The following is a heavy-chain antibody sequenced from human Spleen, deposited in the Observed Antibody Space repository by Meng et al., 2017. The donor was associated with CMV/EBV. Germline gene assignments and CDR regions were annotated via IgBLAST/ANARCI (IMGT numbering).Heavy chain of an antibody. CDR2: ISYDGSIK. V-gene: IGHV3-30*04. J-gene: IGHJ4*02. D-gene: IGHD3-3*01. CDR3: TRDFPPYHDSWGTGADS. CDR1: GFTFSSYA. Sequence: GESLKISCAASGFTFSSYALQWVRQAPGKGLEWVTVISYDGSIKYYADSVKGRFTISRDNSRNTLYLQMNSLRAEDTAVYYCTRDFPPYHDSWGTGADSWGQGTLVTVSS.